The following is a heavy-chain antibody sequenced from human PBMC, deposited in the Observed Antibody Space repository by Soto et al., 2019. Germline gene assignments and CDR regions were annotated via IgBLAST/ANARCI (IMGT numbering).Heavy chain of an antibody. Sequence: TLSLTCAVSGGSISSGGYSWSWIRQPPGKGLEWIGYIYHSGSPYYNPSLKSRVTISVDRSKNQFSLKLSSVTAAVTAVYYCARVPDDWGQGTLVPVSS. V-gene: IGHV4-30-2*01. CDR1: GGSISSGGYS. J-gene: IGHJ1*01. CDR3: ARVPDD. CDR2: IYHSGSP.